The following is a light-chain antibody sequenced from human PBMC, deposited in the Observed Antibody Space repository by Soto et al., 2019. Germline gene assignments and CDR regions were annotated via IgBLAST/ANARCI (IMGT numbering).Light chain of an antibody. V-gene: IGLV2-14*01. CDR3: SSYTTTSTLYV. J-gene: IGLJ1*01. Sequence: QSALTQPASGSGSLGQSITISCTGTSSDVGAYNYVSWYQQHPGKAPKLMIYDVSYRPSGVSNRFSGSKSGNTASLTISGLQAEDEADYYCSSYTTTSTLYVFGTGTKVTVL. CDR2: DVS. CDR1: SSDVGAYNY.